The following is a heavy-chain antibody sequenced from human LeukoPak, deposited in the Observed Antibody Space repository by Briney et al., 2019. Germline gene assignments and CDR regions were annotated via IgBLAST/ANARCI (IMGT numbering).Heavy chain of an antibody. V-gene: IGHV3-48*04. CDR1: GFTFSSYA. D-gene: IGHD2-15*01. Sequence: QTGGSLSLSCAVSGFTFSSYAMSWVRQAPGKGLEWVSYISSSGSTISYADSVKGRFTISRDNAKNSLYLQMNSLRAEDTAVYYCARRFRDIVVVVAARRRGKFDPWGQGTLVTASS. J-gene: IGHJ5*02. CDR2: ISSSGSTI. CDR3: ARRFRDIVVVVAARRRGKFDP.